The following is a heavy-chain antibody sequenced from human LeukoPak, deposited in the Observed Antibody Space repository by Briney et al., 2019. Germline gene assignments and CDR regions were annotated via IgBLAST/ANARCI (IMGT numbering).Heavy chain of an antibody. CDR1: GFTFSSYG. J-gene: IGHJ6*03. D-gene: IGHD6-19*01. Sequence: GGSLRLPCAASGFTFSSYGMSWVRQAPGKGLEWVSAISGSGGSTYYADSVKGRFTISRDNSKNTLYLQMNSLRAEDTAVYYCAKGSSGGTLGGSGIGYYYYYMDVWGKGTTVTISS. V-gene: IGHV3-23*01. CDR2: ISGSGGST. CDR3: AKGSSGGTLGGSGIGYYYYYMDV.